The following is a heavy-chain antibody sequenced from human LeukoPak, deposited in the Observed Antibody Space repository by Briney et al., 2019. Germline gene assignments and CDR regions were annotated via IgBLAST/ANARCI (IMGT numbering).Heavy chain of an antibody. V-gene: IGHV4-38-2*01. J-gene: IGHJ6*03. CDR2: IYHSGST. CDR3: ATIPIVVVPAAMGDYYYYMDV. Sequence: KSSETLSLTCAVSGYSISSGYYWGWTRQPPGKGLEWIGSIYHSGSTYYNPPPKGRVTIAVEKSKNQFSLKLSSVTAADTAVYYCATIPIVVVPAAMGDYYYYMDVWGKGTTVTVSS. CDR1: GYSISSGYY. D-gene: IGHD2-2*01.